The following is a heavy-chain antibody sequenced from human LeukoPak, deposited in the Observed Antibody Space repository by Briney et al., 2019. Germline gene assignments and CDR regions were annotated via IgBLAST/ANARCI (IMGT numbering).Heavy chain of an antibody. D-gene: IGHD3/OR15-3a*01. CDR3: ATDAGHGFSF. CDR1: GFTFSNAW. V-gene: IGHV3-74*03. Sequence: GGSLRLSCAASGFTFSNAWMHWVRQAPGKGLVWVSRIYSDGSDTTYTDSVKGRFIISRDNAKNTLYLQMNSLRGDDTAVYYCATDAGHGFSFWGQGTMVTVSS. CDR2: IYSDGSDT. J-gene: IGHJ3*01.